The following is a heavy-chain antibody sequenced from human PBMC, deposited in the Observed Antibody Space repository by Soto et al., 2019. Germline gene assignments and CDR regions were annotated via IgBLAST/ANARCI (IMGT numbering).Heavy chain of an antibody. CDR3: AKDWYDYAADC. D-gene: IGHD4-17*01. V-gene: IGHV3-30*18. CDR1: GFTFSSYG. J-gene: IGHJ4*02. CDR2: ISYDGSNK. Sequence: QVQLVESGGGVVQPGRSLRLSCAASGFTFSSYGMHWVRQAPGKGLEWVAVISYDGSNKYYADSVKGRFTISRDNSKNTLYLQMNSLRAEDTAVYYCAKDWYDYAADCWGQGTLVTVSS.